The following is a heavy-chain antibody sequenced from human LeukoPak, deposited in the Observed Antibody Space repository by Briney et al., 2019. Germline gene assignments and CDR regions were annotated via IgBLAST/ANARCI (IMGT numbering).Heavy chain of an antibody. D-gene: IGHD2-15*01. Sequence: GGSLRLSCAASGFTFSSYSMNWVRQAPGKGLEWVSSISSSSSYIYYADSVKGRFTISRDNAKNSLYLQMNSLRAEDTTVYYCAREAGDIVVVVAANNWFDPWGQGTLVTVSS. CDR3: AREAGDIVVVVAANNWFDP. CDR1: GFTFSSYS. V-gene: IGHV3-21*01. CDR2: ISSSSSYI. J-gene: IGHJ5*02.